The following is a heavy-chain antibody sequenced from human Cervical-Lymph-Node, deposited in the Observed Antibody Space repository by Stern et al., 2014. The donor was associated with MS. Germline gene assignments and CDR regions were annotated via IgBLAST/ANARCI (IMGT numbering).Heavy chain of an antibody. CDR1: GFTFSSYS. CDR2: IDTSSDYI. J-gene: IGHJ1*01. V-gene: IGHV3-21*06. Sequence: EMQLVESGGGLVKPGGSLRLSCAASGFTFSSYSMHWVRQAPGKGLEWVSSIDTSSDYIYYAESLKGRFTISRDNAKNSLFLQVNSLRAEDTAVYYCAKGDRGPATLLFFQHWGQGTLLTVSS. CDR3: AKGDRGPATLLFFQH. D-gene: IGHD2-15*01.